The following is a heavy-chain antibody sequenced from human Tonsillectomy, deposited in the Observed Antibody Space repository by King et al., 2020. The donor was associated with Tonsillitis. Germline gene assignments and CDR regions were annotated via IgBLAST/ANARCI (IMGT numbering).Heavy chain of an antibody. CDR3: ARGGTRYCSGGRCYSSPLIYFDY. J-gene: IGHJ4*02. CDR2: INHSGST. V-gene: IGHV4-34*01. CDR1: GGSFSGYY. Sequence: VQLQQWGAGLLKPSETLSLTCAVYGGSFSGYYWSWIRQPPGKGLEWIGEINHSGSTNYNPSLKSRVTISVDTSKNQFSLKLSSVTAADTAVYYCARGGTRYCSGGRCYSSPLIYFDYWGQGTLVTVSS. D-gene: IGHD2-15*01.